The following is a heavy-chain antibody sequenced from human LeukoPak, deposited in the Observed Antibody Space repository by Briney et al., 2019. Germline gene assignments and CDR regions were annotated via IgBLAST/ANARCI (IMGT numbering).Heavy chain of an antibody. CDR3: ASDLGYCSSTSCYTGILDY. V-gene: IGHV4-38-2*01. D-gene: IGHD2-2*02. Sequence: SETLSLTCAVSGYSISSGYYWGWIRQPPGKGLEWIGSISHSGSTYYNPSLKSRVTISVDTSKNQFSLKLSSVTAADTAVYYCASDLGYCSSTSCYTGILDYWGQGTLVTVSS. CDR2: ISHSGST. J-gene: IGHJ4*02. CDR1: GYSISSGYY.